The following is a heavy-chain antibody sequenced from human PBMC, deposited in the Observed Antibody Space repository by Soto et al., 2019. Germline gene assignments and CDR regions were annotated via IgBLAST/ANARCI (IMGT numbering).Heavy chain of an antibody. V-gene: IGHV3-23*01. J-gene: IGHJ4*02. D-gene: IGHD5-12*01. Sequence: PGGSLRLSCAASGFTFSSYAMSWVRQAPGKGLEWVSAISGSGGSTYYADSVKGRFTISRDNSKNTLYLQMNSLRAEDTAVYYCAKVGSRGLHLFVYFDYWGQGTLVTVPS. CDR2: ISGSGGST. CDR1: GFTFSSYA. CDR3: AKVGSRGLHLFVYFDY.